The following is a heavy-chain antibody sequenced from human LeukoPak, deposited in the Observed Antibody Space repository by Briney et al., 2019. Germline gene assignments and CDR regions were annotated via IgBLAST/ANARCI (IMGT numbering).Heavy chain of an antibody. V-gene: IGHV3-30*18. D-gene: IGHD2-21*02. CDR3: AKEYCGGNCYQDYFDY. J-gene: IGHJ4*02. CDR1: GFTFSSHG. Sequence: GGSLRLSCAASGFTFSSHGMHWVRQAPGKGLEWVAVISYDGSHKYYADSVKGRFTISRDNSKNTLYLQMNSLRAEDTALYYCAKEYCGGNCYQDYFDYWGQGTLVTVSS. CDR2: ISYDGSHK.